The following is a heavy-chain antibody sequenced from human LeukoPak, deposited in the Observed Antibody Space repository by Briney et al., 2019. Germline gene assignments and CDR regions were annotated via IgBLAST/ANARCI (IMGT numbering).Heavy chain of an antibody. CDR1: GGSISSYY. CDR2: IYTSGST. CDR3: ARVRTTVTTLYYFDY. D-gene: IGHD4-17*01. V-gene: IGHV4-4*07. J-gene: IGHJ4*02. Sequence: TPSETLSLTCTVSGGSISSYYWSWIRQPAGKGLEWIGRIYTSGSTNYNPSLKSRVTMSVDTSKNQFSLKLSSVTAADTAVYYCARVRTTVTTLYYFDYWGQGTLVTVSS.